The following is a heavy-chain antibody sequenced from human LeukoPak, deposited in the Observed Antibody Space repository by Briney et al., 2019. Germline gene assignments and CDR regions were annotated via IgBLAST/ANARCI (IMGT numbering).Heavy chain of an antibody. V-gene: IGHV4-34*01. Sequence: SVTLSLTCAGYGGSFSGCYWSWIRQPPGKGLEWIGEINHSGSTNYNPSLKSRVTMSVDTSKNQFSLKLSSVTAADTAVYYCASTQGICSSASCYEDYFDYWGQGTLVTVSS. CDR1: GGSFSGCY. CDR2: INHSGST. CDR3: ASTQGICSSASCYEDYFDY. D-gene: IGHD2-2*01. J-gene: IGHJ4*02.